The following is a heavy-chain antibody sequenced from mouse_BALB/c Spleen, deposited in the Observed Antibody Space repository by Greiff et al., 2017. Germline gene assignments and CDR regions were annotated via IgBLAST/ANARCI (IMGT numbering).Heavy chain of an antibody. Sequence: EVQVVESGGGLVKPGGSLKLSCAASGFTFSSYAMSWVRQTPEKRLEWVASISSGGSTYYPDSVKGRFTISRDNARNILYLQMSSLRSEDTAMYYCARRGYVNFYFDYWGQGTTLTVSS. J-gene: IGHJ2*01. V-gene: IGHV5-6-5*01. CDR2: ISSGGST. CDR1: GFTFSSYA. D-gene: IGHD2-10*02. CDR3: ARRGYVNFYFDY.